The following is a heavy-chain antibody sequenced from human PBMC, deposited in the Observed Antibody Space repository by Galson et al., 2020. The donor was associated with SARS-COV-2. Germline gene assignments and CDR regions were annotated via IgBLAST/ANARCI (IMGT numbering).Heavy chain of an antibody. J-gene: IGHJ4*02. D-gene: IGHD1-26*01. Sequence: DSVKGRFTVSRDNSKNMLYLQMNNLKVGDTAVYFCAKHNIRAYDYWGQGSLVTVSS. CDR3: AKHNIRAYDY. V-gene: IGHV3-23*01.